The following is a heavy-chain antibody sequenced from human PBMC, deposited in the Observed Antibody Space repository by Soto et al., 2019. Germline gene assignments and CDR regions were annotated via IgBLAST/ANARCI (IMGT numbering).Heavy chain of an antibody. CDR3: ARGEYFGPGRYYSRYFFYS. CDR2: IYYSGST. D-gene: IGHD3-10*01. CDR1: GGSISSYY. V-gene: IGHV4-59*01. J-gene: IGHJ5*01. Sequence: SETLSITCTVSGGSISSYYWSWIRQPPGKGLEWIGYIYYSGSTNYNPSLKSRVTISVDTSKNQFSLKLSSVTAADTAVYYCARGEYFGPGRYYSRYFFYSWGQGTRVSVSS.